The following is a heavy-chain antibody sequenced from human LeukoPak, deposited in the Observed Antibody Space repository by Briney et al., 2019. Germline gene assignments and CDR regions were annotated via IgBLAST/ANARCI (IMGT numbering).Heavy chain of an antibody. CDR2: IHPYNGDT. V-gene: IGHV1-2*02. Sequence: ASVKVSCKASGYTFSGSGWYLYWLRQAPGQGLECLGWIHPYNGDTAYAQKFQGRVAMTRDTSISTAYMELSRLRPDDTAVYYCARDGPAQMVEFDSWGQGTLVTVSS. J-gene: IGHJ4*02. CDR1: GYTFSGSGWY. D-gene: IGHD3-10*01. CDR3: ARDGPAQMVEFDS.